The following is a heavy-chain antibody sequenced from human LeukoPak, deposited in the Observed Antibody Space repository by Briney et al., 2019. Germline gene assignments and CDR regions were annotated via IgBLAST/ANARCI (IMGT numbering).Heavy chain of an antibody. J-gene: IGHJ4*02. Sequence: PGGSLRLSCAASGFTFSGFWMHWVPQAPGKGRVWVSRINTDGISTNYADSVKGRFTISRDNAKKTLYLQLKSLRAEDTAVYYCASSQTTRSAPFDYWGQGTLVTVSS. CDR2: INTDGIST. CDR3: ASSQTTRSAPFDY. D-gene: IGHD4-11*01. CDR1: GFTFSGFW. V-gene: IGHV3-74*01.